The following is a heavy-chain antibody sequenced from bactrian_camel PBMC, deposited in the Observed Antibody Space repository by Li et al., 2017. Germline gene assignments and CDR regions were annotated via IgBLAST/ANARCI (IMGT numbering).Heavy chain of an antibody. V-gene: IGHV3S53*01. CDR3: AAAYYCSDRDRLADWRYNY. CDR2: IDMYGSA. CDR1: GFASSN. Sequence: HVQLVESGGGLVQPGGSLRLSCAASGFASSNGWYRQAPGKEREAVAGIDMYGSASYADSVKGRFTISQDNAKSTVDLQMTSLRPEDTAMYYCAAAYYCSDRDRLADWRYNYWGQGTQVTVS. J-gene: IGHJ4*01. D-gene: IGHD2*01.